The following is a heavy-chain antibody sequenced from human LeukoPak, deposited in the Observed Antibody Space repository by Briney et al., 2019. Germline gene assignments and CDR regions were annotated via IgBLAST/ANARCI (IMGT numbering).Heavy chain of an antibody. D-gene: IGHD3-9*01. CDR1: GGSFSGYY. V-gene: IGHV4-34*01. Sequence: SETLSLTCAVYGGSFSGYYWSRIRQPPGKGLEWIGEINHSGSTNYNPSLKSRVTISIDTSKNHFSLNLSSVTAADTAMYYCARGNYETLNDLMDVWGQGTTVTVSS. CDR3: ARGNYETLNDLMDV. J-gene: IGHJ6*02. CDR2: INHSGST.